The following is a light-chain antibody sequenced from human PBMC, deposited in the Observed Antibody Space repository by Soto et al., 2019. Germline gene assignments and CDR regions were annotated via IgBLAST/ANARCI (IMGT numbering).Light chain of an antibody. J-gene: IGLJ2*01. CDR1: SSDVGKYNF. CDR3: TSYAGSSIPVV. CDR2: DVT. Sequence: QSALTQPPSASGSPGQSVTISCTGASSDVGKYNFVSWYQQHPGKAPKLMIYDVTERPSGVPDRFSGSKSGNTASLTVSGLQAEDDADYYCTSYAGSSIPVVFGGGTKLTVL. V-gene: IGLV2-8*01.